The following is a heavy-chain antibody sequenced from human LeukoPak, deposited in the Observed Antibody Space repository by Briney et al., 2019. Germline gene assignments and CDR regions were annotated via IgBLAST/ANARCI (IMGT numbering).Heavy chain of an antibody. CDR1: GYSISSGYL. CDR2: IYYTGST. Sequence: PSETLSLTCTVSGYSISSGYLWGWIRQPPGKGLEWIGNIYYTGSTYYNPSLKSRVTISVDTSKSQFSLRLSSVTAADTAVYYCARLAGDYFDYWGQGTLVTVSS. CDR3: ARLAGDYFDY. V-gene: IGHV4-38-2*02. D-gene: IGHD6-19*01. J-gene: IGHJ4*02.